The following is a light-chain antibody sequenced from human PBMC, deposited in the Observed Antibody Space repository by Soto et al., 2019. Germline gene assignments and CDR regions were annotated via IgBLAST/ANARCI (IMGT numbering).Light chain of an antibody. V-gene: IGKV1-33*01. CDR2: DAS. CDR1: QDISNY. CDR3: QQYDNLGRT. Sequence: DLQMTQSPSSLSASVGDRVTITCQASQDISNYLNWYQQKPGKAPKLLIYDASNLETGVPSRFSGSGSGTDFTFTISSLQPEDIATYYCQQYDNLGRTFGQGTKLEIK. J-gene: IGKJ2*01.